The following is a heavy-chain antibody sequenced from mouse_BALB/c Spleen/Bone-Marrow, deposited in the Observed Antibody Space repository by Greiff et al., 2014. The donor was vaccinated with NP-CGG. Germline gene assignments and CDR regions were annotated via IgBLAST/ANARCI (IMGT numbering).Heavy chain of an antibody. J-gene: IGHJ2*01. V-gene: IGHV5-17*02. CDR1: GFTFSSFG. CDR3: TRGGNWDDFDY. D-gene: IGHD4-1*01. CDR2: ISSGSSTI. Sequence: EVMLVESXGGLVQPGGSRKLSCAASGFTFSSFGMHWVRQTPEKGLEWVAYISSGSSTIYYADTVKGRFTISRDNPRNTLFLQVTSLRSEDTAMYYCTRGGNWDDFDYWGQGTTLTVSS.